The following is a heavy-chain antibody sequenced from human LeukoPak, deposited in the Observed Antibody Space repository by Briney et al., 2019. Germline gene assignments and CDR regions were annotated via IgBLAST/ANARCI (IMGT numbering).Heavy chain of an antibody. CDR2: ISSRTSTI. D-gene: IGHD3-16*01. CDR3: ASGWGGSQAQAGANGGLDY. Sequence: GGSLRLSCAASGFTFSSYSMNWVRQAPGKGLEWVSYISSRTSTIYYADSVKGRFTISRDNAKNSLYLQMNSLRVEDTAVYYCASGWGGSQAQAGANGGLDYWGQGTLVTVSS. V-gene: IGHV3-48*01. CDR1: GFTFSSYS. J-gene: IGHJ4*02.